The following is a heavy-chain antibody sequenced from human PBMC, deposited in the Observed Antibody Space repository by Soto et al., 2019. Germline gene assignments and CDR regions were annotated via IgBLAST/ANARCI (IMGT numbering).Heavy chain of an antibody. CDR3: ARGFRGVYFDF. CDR2: IYYSATT. Sequence: SETLSLTCTVSGGSISSGDYYWSWIRQPPGKGLEWIGYIYYSATTYYNPSLKSRLTISIDTSKNQFSLKLSSVTAADTAVYFCARGFRGVYFDFWGQGTLVPSPQ. V-gene: IGHV4-30-4*01. J-gene: IGHJ4*02. CDR1: GGSISSGDYY. D-gene: IGHD3-10*01.